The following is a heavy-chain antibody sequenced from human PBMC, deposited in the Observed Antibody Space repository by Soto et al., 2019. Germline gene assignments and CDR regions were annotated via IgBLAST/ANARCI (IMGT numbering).Heavy chain of an antibody. D-gene: IGHD3-10*01. CDR3: TRGPMVRGIKTTANDP. CDR2: INPGDGDT. CDR1: GYTFTTYY. Sequence: QVQLVQSGAEVKKPGASVKVSCKASGYTFTTYYIHWVRQAPGQGLEWMGLINPGDGDTRYTQKFQGRVTLTSDTSASTVYMEVTSLTSEDTAVYYCTRGPMVRGIKTTANDPWGQGTLVTVSS. V-gene: IGHV1-46*01. J-gene: IGHJ5*02.